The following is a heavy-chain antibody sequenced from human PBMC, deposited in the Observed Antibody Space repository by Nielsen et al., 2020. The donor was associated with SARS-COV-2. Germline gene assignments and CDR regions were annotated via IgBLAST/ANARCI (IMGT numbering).Heavy chain of an antibody. CDR2: IKTDGSEK. Sequence: GESLKISCAASGFTFSSTWMTWVRQAPGKGLKWVASIKTDGSEKTYADSVKGRFIISRDNTKNSLNLQMNSLRAEDTALYYCARDLNWNDPFGGQGTLVTVSS. V-gene: IGHV3-7*05. CDR1: GFTFSSTW. CDR3: ARDLNWNDPF. D-gene: IGHD1-1*01. J-gene: IGHJ4*02.